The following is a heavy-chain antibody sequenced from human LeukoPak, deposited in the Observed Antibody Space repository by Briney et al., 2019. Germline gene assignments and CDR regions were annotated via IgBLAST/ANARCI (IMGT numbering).Heavy chain of an antibody. CDR1: GGSISSYY. Sequence: SETLSLTCTVSGGSISSYYWSWIRQPPGKGLEWIGYIYYSGSTNYNPSLKSRVTTSVDTSKNQFSLRLSSVTAADTAVYYCARHLDYFDYWGQGTLVTVSS. J-gene: IGHJ4*02. CDR3: ARHLDYFDY. CDR2: IYYSGST. V-gene: IGHV4-59*08.